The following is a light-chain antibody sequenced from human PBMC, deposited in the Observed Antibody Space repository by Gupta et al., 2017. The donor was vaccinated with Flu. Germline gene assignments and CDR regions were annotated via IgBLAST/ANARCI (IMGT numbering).Light chain of an antibody. CDR3: AALDVSGSGEV. CDR2: SNN. V-gene: IGLV1-47*02. J-gene: IGLJ3*02. Sequence: RVTISCSGSKSETGRNYVYWYQQHPGAAPTLLIYSNNQRHSGGPDRFCGSKSVTSAALAISGRRAEDEADYYCAALDVSGSGEVFGGGTKLTVL. CDR1: KSETGRNY.